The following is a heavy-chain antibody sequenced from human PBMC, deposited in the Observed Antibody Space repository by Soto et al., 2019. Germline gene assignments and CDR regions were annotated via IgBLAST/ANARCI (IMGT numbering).Heavy chain of an antibody. CDR2: INAGNGNT. V-gene: IGHV1-3*01. J-gene: IGHJ4*02. Sequence: QVQLVQSGAEVKKPGASVKVACKASGYTFSSYGMHWVRQAPGQRLEWVGWINAGNGNTKYSEEFQGRVTITTDTSASTAYMEVSSLRSEDTAVYYCARDQGYSSFWGQGTLVTVSS. CDR3: ARDQGYSSF. D-gene: IGHD6-13*01. CDR1: GYTFSSYG.